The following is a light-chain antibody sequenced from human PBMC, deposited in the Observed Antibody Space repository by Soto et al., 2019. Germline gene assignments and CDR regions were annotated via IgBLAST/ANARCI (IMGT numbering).Light chain of an antibody. CDR3: SSYTNINTRACV. CDR1: SGDIGSYNR. Sequence: QSVLIQPPSVSGSPGQSVTISCTGTSGDIGSYNRVSWYQQHPGKAPKLIIYEVTDRPSGVSNRFSGSKSGNTASLTISGLQAEDEAEYYCSSYTNINTRACVFGTGTKLTVL. J-gene: IGLJ1*01. V-gene: IGLV2-14*01. CDR2: EVT.